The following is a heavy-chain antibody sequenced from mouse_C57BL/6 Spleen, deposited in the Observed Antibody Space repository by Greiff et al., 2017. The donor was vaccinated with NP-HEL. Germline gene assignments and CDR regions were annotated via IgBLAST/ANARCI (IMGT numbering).Heavy chain of an antibody. Sequence: VQLQQSGPELVKPGASVKLSCKASGYTFTSYDINWVKQRPGQGLEWIGWIYPRDGSTKYNEKFKGKATLTVVTSSSTAYMELHSLTSEDSAVYFCARSDLHGNRGFAYWGQGTLVTVSA. CDR1: GYTFTSYD. CDR3: ARSDLHGNRGFAY. V-gene: IGHV1-85*01. CDR2: IYPRDGST. J-gene: IGHJ3*01. D-gene: IGHD2-1*01.